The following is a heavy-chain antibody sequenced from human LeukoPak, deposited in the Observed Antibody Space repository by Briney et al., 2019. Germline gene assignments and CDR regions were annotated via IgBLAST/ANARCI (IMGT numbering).Heavy chain of an antibody. D-gene: IGHD1-26*01. V-gene: IGHV4-30-4*07. CDR2: IYYSGST. CDR1: GGSISSGGYS. J-gene: IGHJ4*02. Sequence: SQTLSLTCAVSGGSISSGGYSWSWIRQPPGKGLEWIGYIYYSGSTYYNPSLKSRVTISVDTSKNQFSLKLSSVTAADTAVYYCARSGGKGGWFDYRGQGTLVTVSS. CDR3: ARSGGKGGWFDY.